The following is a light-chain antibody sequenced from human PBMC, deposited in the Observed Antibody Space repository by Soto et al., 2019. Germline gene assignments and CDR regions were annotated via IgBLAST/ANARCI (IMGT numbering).Light chain of an antibody. CDR2: AAS. CDR3: QQKDT. Sequence: DIQMTQSPSSLSASVGDRVTITCRASQSISSYLNWYQQKPGKAPKLLIYAASSLQSGVPSRFSVSGSGTDFTLTISSLQPEDFATYYCQQKDTFGPGTKVDIK. J-gene: IGKJ3*01. CDR1: QSISSY. V-gene: IGKV1-39*01.